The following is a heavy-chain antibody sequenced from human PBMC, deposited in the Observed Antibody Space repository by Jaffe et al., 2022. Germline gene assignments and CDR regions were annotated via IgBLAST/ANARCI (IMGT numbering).Heavy chain of an antibody. CDR2: IRYDGSNK. V-gene: IGHV3-30*02. D-gene: IGHD3-22*01. CDR1: GFTFSSYG. J-gene: IGHJ3*02. Sequence: QVQLVESGGGVVQPGGSLRLSCAASGFTFSSYGMHWVRQAPGKGLEWVAFIRYDGSNKYYADSVKGRFTISRDNSKNTLYLQMNSLRAEDTAVYYCAKDVLDSSGYYYSNDAFDIWGQGTMVTVSS. CDR3: AKDVLDSSGYYYSNDAFDI.